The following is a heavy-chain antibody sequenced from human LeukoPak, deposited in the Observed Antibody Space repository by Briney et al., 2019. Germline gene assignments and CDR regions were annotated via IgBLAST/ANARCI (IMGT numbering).Heavy chain of an antibody. Sequence: GGSLRLSCAASGFTFSSYSMNWVRQAPGKGLEWVSSISSSSSYIYYADSVKGRFTISRDNAKNSLYLQMNSLRAEDTAVYYCASSSSGWYRYYFDYWGQGTLVTVSS. D-gene: IGHD6-19*01. CDR2: ISSSSSYI. CDR3: ASSSSGWYRYYFDY. V-gene: IGHV3-21*01. CDR1: GFTFSSYS. J-gene: IGHJ4*02.